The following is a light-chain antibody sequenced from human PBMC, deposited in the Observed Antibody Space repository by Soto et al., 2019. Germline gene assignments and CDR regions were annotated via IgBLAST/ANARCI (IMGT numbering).Light chain of an antibody. V-gene: IGKV3-11*01. Sequence: EIVLTQSPATLSLSPGERATLSCRASQSISSFLAWYQHKPGRAPRLLIYDVSKRATVIPARFSASGSGTDFTLTISSLEPEEFAVYYCHQRSSWPLTFGGGTTVEIK. CDR1: QSISSF. CDR2: DVS. CDR3: HQRSSWPLT. J-gene: IGKJ4*01.